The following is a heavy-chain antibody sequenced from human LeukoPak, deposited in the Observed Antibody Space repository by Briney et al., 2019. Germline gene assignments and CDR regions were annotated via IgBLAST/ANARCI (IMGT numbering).Heavy chain of an antibody. Sequence: ASVTVSCKASGYSFTSYGISWVRQAPGQGLEWVGWSNPYNGNTNHGQKFRGRVSMTTDTSTYTAFMELMSLTSDDTAVYYCARTAVVVVPLFDYWGQGTLVTVSS. D-gene: IGHD2-15*01. V-gene: IGHV1-18*01. J-gene: IGHJ4*02. CDR1: GYSFTSYG. CDR2: SNPYNGNT. CDR3: ARTAVVVVPLFDY.